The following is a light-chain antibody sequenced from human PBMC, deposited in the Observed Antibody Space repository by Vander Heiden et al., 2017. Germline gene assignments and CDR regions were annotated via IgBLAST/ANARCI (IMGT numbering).Light chain of an antibody. Sequence: AMRVTQSPSSLSASTGDRVTITCRASQGISSYLAWYQQKPGKAPKLLIYAASTLQSGVPSRFSGSGSGTDFTLTISCLQSEDFATYYCQQYYSYPPMYTFGQGTKLEIK. V-gene: IGKV1-8*01. J-gene: IGKJ2*01. CDR2: AAS. CDR1: QGISSY. CDR3: QQYYSYPPMYT.